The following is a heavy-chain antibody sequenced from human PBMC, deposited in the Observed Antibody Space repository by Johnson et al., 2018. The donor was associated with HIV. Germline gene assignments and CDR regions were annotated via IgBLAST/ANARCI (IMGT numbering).Heavy chain of an antibody. CDR3: ARAPHDAFDV. V-gene: IGHV3-53*01. CDR1: EFTVSSNY. CDR2: IYSGGNT. J-gene: IGHJ3*01. Sequence: VQLVESGGTLIQPGGSLRLSCAASEFTVSSNYMSWVRQAPGKGLEWVSIIYSGGNTYYTDSVKGRFTISRDNSDNTMYLQMNSLRDEDTAVYYCARAPHDAFDVWGQGTMVTVSS.